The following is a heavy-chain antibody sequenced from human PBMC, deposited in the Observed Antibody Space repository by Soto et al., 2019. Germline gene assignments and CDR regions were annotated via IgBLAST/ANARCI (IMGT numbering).Heavy chain of an antibody. CDR2: ISPDGSNK. V-gene: IGHV3-30*03. CDR1: GFTFSYYG. Sequence: QVQLVESGGGVVQPGGSLRLSCAASGFTFSYYGMHWVRQAPGKGLEWVAIISPDGSNKYDADSVKGRFTIYRDNSKSTLYLQMNSLRAEDTAVYFCATTFDSSDYWGRGTLVTVSS. J-gene: IGHJ4*02. CDR3: ATTFDSSDY. D-gene: IGHD3-9*01.